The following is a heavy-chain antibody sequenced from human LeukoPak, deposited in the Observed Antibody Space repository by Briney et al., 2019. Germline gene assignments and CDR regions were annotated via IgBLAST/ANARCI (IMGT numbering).Heavy chain of an antibody. V-gene: IGHV4-34*01. J-gene: IGHJ5*02. CDR1: GGSFSGYY. D-gene: IGHD5-18*01. CDR2: INHSGST. CDR3: ARAGLRILAWFDP. Sequence: SETLSLTCAVYGGSFSGYYWSWIRQPPGKGLEWIGEINHSGSTNYNPSLKSRVTISVDTSKNQFSLKLSSVTAADTAVYYCARAGLRILAWFDPWGQGTLVTVSS.